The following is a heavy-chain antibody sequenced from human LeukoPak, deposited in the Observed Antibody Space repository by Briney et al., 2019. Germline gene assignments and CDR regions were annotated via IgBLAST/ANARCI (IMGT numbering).Heavy chain of an antibody. CDR2: IIPIFGTA. Sequence: SVKVSCKASGGTFSSYAISWVRQAPGQGLEWMGRIIPIFGTANYAQKFQGRVTITTDESTSTAYMELSSLRSEDTAVYYCARDGGYSYGLYFDYWGREPWSPSPQ. CDR3: ARDGGYSYGLYFDY. CDR1: GGTFSSYA. J-gene: IGHJ4*02. V-gene: IGHV1-69*05. D-gene: IGHD5-18*01.